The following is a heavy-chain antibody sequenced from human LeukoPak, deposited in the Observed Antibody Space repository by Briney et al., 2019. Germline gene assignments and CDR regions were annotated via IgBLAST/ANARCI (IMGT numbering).Heavy chain of an antibody. CDR3: ALGSSSSLYYYYYKVV. D-gene: IGHD6-6*01. V-gene: IGHV1-8*01. CDR1: GYIFTSYV. J-gene: IGHJ6*03. Sequence: ASVKVSCKASGYIFTSYVINWVRQATGQGREWMGGMNTNSGNKGDGKKFKGSVTMSRNTSISTAYMELISLRSEDTAVYYWALGSSSSLYYYYYKVVWGKGTTVTVSS. CDR2: MNTNSGNK.